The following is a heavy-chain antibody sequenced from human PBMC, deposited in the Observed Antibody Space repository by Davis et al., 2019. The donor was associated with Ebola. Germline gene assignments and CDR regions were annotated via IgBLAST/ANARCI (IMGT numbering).Heavy chain of an antibody. J-gene: IGHJ4*02. CDR3: ARSEFGYSTFDY. CDR1: GFTFSDYF. Sequence: GESLKISCAASGFTFSDYFMSWIRQAPGKGLEWVSYISSSSSYRNHADSVKGRFTISRDNAKNSLYLQMNSLRAEDTAVYYCARSEFGYSTFDYWGQGTLVTVSS. CDR2: ISSSSSYR. V-gene: IGHV3-11*06. D-gene: IGHD4-11*01.